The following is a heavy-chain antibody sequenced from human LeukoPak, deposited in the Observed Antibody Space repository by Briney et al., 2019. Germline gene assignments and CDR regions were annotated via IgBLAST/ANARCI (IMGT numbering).Heavy chain of an antibody. CDR2: ISYDSAIK. J-gene: IGHJ4*02. Sequence: GGSLGLSCAASGFTFSRDSMNWVRQAPGKGLEWISYISYDSAIKYYADSVRGRFTISRDNAKNSLSLQMHSLRAEDTAVYYCVRDNPRCCGVVPVNIDDFWGQGTLVTVSS. CDR1: GFTFSRDS. CDR3: VRDNPRCCGVVPVNIDDF. D-gene: IGHD2-15*01. V-gene: IGHV3-48*01.